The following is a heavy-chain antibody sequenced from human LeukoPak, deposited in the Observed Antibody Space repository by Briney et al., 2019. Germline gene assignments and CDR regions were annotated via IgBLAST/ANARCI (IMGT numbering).Heavy chain of an antibody. CDR2: IKSKTDGGTT. D-gene: IGHD4-17*01. CDR3: TTAISTVTKLYYYYGMDV. J-gene: IGHJ6*02. V-gene: IGHV3-15*01. CDR1: GFTFSNAW. Sequence: GGSLRLSCAASGFTFSNAWMSRVRQAPGKGLEWVGRIKSKTDGGTTDYAAPVKGRFTISRDDSKNTLYLRMNSLKTEDTAVYYCTTAISTVTKLYYYYGMDVWGQGTTVTVSS.